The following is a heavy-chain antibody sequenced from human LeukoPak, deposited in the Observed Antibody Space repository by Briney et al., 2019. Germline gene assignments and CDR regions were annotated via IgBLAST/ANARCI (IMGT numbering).Heavy chain of an antibody. V-gene: IGHV3-30*03. CDR2: ISYDGSNK. D-gene: IGHD1-26*01. Sequence: GGSLRLSCAASGFTFSGYSMIWVRQAPGKGLEWMAIISYDGSNKDCADSVKGRFTISRDNSKNTLYLQVNGLRTEDTAVYYCARRMGATPVGNAFDIWGQGTMVTVSS. CDR1: GFTFSGYS. CDR3: ARRMGATPVGNAFDI. J-gene: IGHJ3*02.